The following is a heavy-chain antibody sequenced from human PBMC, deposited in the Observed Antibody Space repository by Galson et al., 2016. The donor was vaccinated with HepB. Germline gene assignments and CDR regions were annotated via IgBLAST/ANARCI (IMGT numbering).Heavy chain of an antibody. Sequence: SVKVSCKASGYRFITYAISWVRQAPGQGLEWLGRINADNGDTDYAQKFQGRVTMTTDTSTSTASLELRGLKSDDTAIYFCARDPKPIGGFTKNDYWGQGTHVTVSS. CDR1: GYRFITYA. D-gene: IGHD2-21*01. CDR3: ARDPKPIGGFTKNDY. CDR2: INADNGDT. V-gene: IGHV1-18*01. J-gene: IGHJ4*02.